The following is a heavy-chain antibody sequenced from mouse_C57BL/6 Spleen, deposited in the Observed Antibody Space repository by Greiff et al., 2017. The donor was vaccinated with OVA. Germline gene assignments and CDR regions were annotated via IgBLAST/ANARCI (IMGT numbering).Heavy chain of an antibody. Sequence: VQLQQSGAELVKPGASVKISCKASGYAFSSYWMNWVKQRPGKGLEWIGQIYPGDGDTNYNGKFKGKATLTADKSSSTAYMQLSSLTSEDSAVYFCARRSYGSSPHYYAMDYWGQGTSVTVSS. CDR2: IYPGDGDT. CDR3: ARRSYGSSPHYYAMDY. J-gene: IGHJ4*01. V-gene: IGHV1-80*01. CDR1: GYAFSSYW. D-gene: IGHD1-1*01.